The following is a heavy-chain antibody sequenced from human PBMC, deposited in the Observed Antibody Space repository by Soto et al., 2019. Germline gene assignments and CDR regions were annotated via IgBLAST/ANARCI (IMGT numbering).Heavy chain of an antibody. D-gene: IGHD3-10*01. Sequence: QVQLVQSGAEVKKPGASVKVSCKASDYTFTRSGINWVRQAPGQGLEWMGWISAHDSKTNYAQNLQGRVTLTTDTSTSTAYMELRSPRSVDTAVYYCARGGVVRGNWFDPWGQGTLVTVSS. CDR3: ARGGVVRGNWFDP. CDR2: ISAHDSKT. CDR1: DYTFTRSG. V-gene: IGHV1-18*04. J-gene: IGHJ5*02.